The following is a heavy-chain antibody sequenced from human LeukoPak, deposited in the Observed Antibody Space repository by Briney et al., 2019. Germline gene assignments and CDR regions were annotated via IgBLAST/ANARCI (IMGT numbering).Heavy chain of an antibody. D-gene: IGHD1-26*01. CDR2: INPSAGST. CDR1: GYTFNNYY. V-gene: IGHV1-46*02. J-gene: IGHJ4*02. Sequence: ASVKVSCKASGYTFNNYYMHWVRQAPGQGLEWMGIINPSAGSTSYAQKFQGRVTITRDMSTSTVYMELSSLRSEDTAVYYCAGRSGRSQLPDYWGQGNLVTVSS. CDR3: AGRSGRSQLPDY.